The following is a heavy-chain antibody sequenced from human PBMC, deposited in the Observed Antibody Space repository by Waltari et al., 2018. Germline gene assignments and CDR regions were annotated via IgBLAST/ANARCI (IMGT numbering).Heavy chain of an antibody. Sequence: QVQLVASGGGVVQPGTSLRLSCAASGFSFSNYAMHWVRQTPGKGLGWVTLVSHDGSTIHYAESVRGRFSISRDNSRDTLYLQMNSLTTDDSAIYYCARGTGSVSFLVDHWGQGTLVTVST. CDR1: GFSFSNYA. V-gene: IGHV3-30-3*01. J-gene: IGHJ4*02. CDR2: VSHDGSTI. D-gene: IGHD3-10*01. CDR3: ARGTGSVSFLVDH.